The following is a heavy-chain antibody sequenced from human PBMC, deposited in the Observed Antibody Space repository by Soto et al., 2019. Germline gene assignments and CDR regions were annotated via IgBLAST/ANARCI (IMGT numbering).Heavy chain of an antibody. V-gene: IGHV4-59*01. J-gene: IGHJ4*02. CDR3: ARSGGFAFFDY. CDR1: GGSISTYY. D-gene: IGHD1-26*01. CDR2: VYYNGRT. Sequence: SETLSLTCTVSGGSISTYYWSWIRQSPGKGLEWIGFVYYNGRTNYNPSLRSRVTMSVDTSKNQFSLKLSSVTAADTAVYYCARSGGFAFFDYWGQGTLVTVSS.